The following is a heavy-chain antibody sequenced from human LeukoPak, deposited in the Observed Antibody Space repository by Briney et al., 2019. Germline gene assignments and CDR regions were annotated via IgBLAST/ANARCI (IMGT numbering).Heavy chain of an antibody. CDR1: GFTFSSYA. D-gene: IGHD3-22*01. CDR2: ISGSGDNT. J-gene: IGHJ4*02. CDR3: AKGSYYDSSGSFYFDY. V-gene: IGHV3-23*01. Sequence: GGSLRLSCAASGFTFSSYAMSWVRHAPGKGLEWVSGISGSGDNTYYADSVKGRFTIPRDNSKNTLYVQVNSLGTEDTAAYYCAKGSYYDSSGSFYFDYWGQGTLVTVSS.